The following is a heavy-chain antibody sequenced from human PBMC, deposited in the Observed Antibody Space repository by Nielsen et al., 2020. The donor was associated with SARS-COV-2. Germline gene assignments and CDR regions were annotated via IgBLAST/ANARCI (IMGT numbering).Heavy chain of an antibody. V-gene: IGHV4-34*01. J-gene: IGHJ6*03. Sequence: WIRQPPGKGLEWIGEINHSGSTNYNPSLKSRVTISVDTSKNQFSLKLSSVTAADTAVYYCARVMTTVTKWDYYYYYMGVWGKGTTVTVSS. CDR3: ARVMTTVTKWDYYYYYMGV. CDR2: INHSGST. D-gene: IGHD4-17*01.